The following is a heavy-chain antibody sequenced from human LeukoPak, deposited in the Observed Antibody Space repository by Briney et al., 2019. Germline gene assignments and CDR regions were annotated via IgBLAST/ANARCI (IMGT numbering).Heavy chain of an antibody. V-gene: IGHV3-23*01. J-gene: IGHJ4*02. D-gene: IGHD4-17*01. CDR1: GFTFSSYA. Sequence: XGSLRLSCAASGFTFSSYAMSWVRQAPGKGLEWVSGISGGGGSTYYADSVKGRFTISRDHSKNTLYLQMSSLRAGDTAVYYCARGLRTVYGDLISTPIDYWGQGTLVTVSS. CDR3: ARGLRTVYGDLISTPIDY. CDR2: ISGGGGST.